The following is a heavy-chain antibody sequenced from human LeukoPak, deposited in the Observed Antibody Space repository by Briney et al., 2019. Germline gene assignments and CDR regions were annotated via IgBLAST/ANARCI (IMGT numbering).Heavy chain of an antibody. CDR2: INAGNCNT. Sequence: SVNVSCKPCGYTFTHYAMHWLRQAPGQTLEGMGGINAGNCNTKYSQKFQGRVTITRDTSASTAYMELSRLSSEDTAVYYCAREYYYGSGSPYYYYYGMDVWGKGTTVTVSS. J-gene: IGHJ6*04. CDR1: GYTFTHYA. CDR3: AREYYYGSGSPYYYYYGMDV. V-gene: IGHV1-3*01. D-gene: IGHD3-10*01.